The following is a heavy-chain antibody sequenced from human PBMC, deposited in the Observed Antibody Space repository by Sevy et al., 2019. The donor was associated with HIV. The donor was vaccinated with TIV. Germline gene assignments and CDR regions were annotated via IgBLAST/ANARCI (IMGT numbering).Heavy chain of an antibody. Sequence: GGSLRLSCAASGFNFSAAAMHWVRQASGKGLEWVGRIRSEGKNYATADAVSVTGRFTIYRDDSKKMVFLQMSSLKTEDTAVYYCTKHSHADYWGRGTLVTVSS. CDR2: IRSEGKNYAT. CDR3: TKHSHADY. CDR1: GFNFSAAA. J-gene: IGHJ4*02. V-gene: IGHV3-73*01.